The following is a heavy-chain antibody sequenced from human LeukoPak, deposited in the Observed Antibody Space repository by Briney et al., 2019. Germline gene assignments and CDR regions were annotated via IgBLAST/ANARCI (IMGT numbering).Heavy chain of an antibody. J-gene: IGHJ4*02. CDR1: GGSISSHH. D-gene: IGHD6-13*01. CDR2: IYYSGST. Sequence: PSETLSLTCTVSGGSISSHHWSWIRQPPGKGLEWIGYIYYSGSTNHKPSLKSRVTISVDTSKNQFSLKLTAVTAPDTAVYYCARHLDIAASGTFVYWGQGTLVTVSS. CDR3: ARHLDIAASGTFVY. V-gene: IGHV4-59*08.